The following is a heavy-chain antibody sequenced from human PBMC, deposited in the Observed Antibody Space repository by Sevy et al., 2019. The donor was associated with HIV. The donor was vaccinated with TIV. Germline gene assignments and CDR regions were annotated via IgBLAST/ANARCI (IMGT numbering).Heavy chain of an antibody. CDR2: ISASSNYI. CDR1: GFTFSSYS. CDR3: ARGAGIDCSGSSCYLDFDY. V-gene: IGHV3-21*01. D-gene: IGHD2-2*01. J-gene: IGHJ4*02. Sequence: GKSLKISCAASGFTFSSYSMNWVRQAAGKGLKSVSYISASSNYIYYADSLKGRFTNSRDNAKNSLYLQMNSLRADDTAQYYCARGAGIDCSGSSCYLDFDYWGQGTLVFVSS.